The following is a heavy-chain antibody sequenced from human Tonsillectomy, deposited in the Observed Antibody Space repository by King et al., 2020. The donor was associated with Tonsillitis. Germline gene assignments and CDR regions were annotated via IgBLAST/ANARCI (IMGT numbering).Heavy chain of an antibody. J-gene: IGHJ4*02. Sequence: VQLVESGGGLVQPGGSLRLSCAASGFTFSSYAMSWVRQAPGKGLEWVSAISGSGGSTYYADSVKGRFTISRDNSKNTLYLQMNSLRAEDTAVYYCAKWESYCGGTCYPYYLDYWAQGTLVTSPS. CDR1: GFTFSSYA. CDR2: ISGSGGST. D-gene: IGHD2-21*02. V-gene: IGHV3-23*04. CDR3: AKWESYCGGTCYPYYLDY.